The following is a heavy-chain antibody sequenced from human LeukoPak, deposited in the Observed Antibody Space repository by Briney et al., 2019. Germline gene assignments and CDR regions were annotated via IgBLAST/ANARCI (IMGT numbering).Heavy chain of an antibody. CDR3: ARGHYTMDV. CDR1: GFSFSDYY. Sequence: GGSLRLPCADSGFSFSDYYMTWIPQAPGKGLEWVSYICTSSSYTKYADSVKGRFTISRDNAKNSLFLQMNSLRSEYTAVYYCARGHYTMDVWGQGTTVTVSS. J-gene: IGHJ6*02. V-gene: IGHV3-11*06. CDR2: ICTSSSYT.